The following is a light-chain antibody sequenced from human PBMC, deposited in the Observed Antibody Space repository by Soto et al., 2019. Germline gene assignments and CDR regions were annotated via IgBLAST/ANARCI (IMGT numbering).Light chain of an antibody. CDR1: SSDVGRYNY. CDR2: EVS. Sequence: QSALTQPASVSGSPGQSITISCTGSSSDVGRYNYVSWYQQHPGKAPKLMIYEVSNRPSGVSDRFFGSKSGNTASLTISGLQDEDEGDYYCSSYRSSDTLLFGGGTKLTVL. V-gene: IGLV2-14*01. J-gene: IGLJ2*01. CDR3: SSYRSSDTLL.